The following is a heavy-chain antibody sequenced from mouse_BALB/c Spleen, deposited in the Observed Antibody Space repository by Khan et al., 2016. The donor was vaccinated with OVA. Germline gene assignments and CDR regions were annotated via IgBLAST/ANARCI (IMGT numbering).Heavy chain of an antibody. CDR2: ISYSGST. J-gene: IGHJ4*01. V-gene: IGHV3-2*02. D-gene: IGHD2-1*01. CDR1: GYSITSDYA. Sequence: EVELQESGPGLVKPSQSLSLTCTVTGYSITSDYAWNWIRQFPGNKLEWMGYISYSGSTNYNPSLKSRISITRAPSKNQFFLQLHSVTTEDTATYYCARDGTRYNYAMDYWGQGTSGTVSS. CDR3: ARDGTRYNYAMDY.